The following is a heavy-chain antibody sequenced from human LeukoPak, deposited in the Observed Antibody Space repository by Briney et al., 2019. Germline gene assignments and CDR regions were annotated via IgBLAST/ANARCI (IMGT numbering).Heavy chain of an antibody. CDR2: IIPIFGTA. J-gene: IGHJ4*02. CDR1: GYTFTGYY. D-gene: IGHD2-21*02. CDR3: ARDFGDHGDY. Sequence: ASVKVSCKASGYTFTGYYMHWVRQAPGQGLEWMGGIIPIFGTANYAQKFQGRVTITADKSTSTAYMELSSLRSEDTAVYYCARDFGDHGDYWGQGTLVTVSS. V-gene: IGHV1-69*06.